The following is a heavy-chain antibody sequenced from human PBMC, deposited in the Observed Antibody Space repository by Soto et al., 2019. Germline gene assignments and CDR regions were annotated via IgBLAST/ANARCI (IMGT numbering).Heavy chain of an antibody. Sequence: RASVKVSCKASGYTFTSYAMHWVRQAPGQRLEWMGWINAGNGNTKYSQKFQGRVTITRDTSASTAYMELSSLRSEDTTVYYCARAVEMSGTTIAAFDTWGQGTMVTVSS. V-gene: IGHV1-3*01. J-gene: IGHJ3*02. CDR3: ARAVEMSGTTIAAFDT. D-gene: IGHD1-7*01. CDR2: INAGNGNT. CDR1: GYTFTSYA.